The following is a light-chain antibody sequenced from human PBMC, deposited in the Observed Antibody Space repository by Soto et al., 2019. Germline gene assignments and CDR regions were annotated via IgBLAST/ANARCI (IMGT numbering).Light chain of an antibody. Sequence: EIVMTQSPVTLSVSPVAIVTLFCKASQSVSSNLAWYQQKPGQAPSLLIYGAFTRATGIPARFSGTGSGTEFTLTISSLQSEDFALYYCQQYNDWPLTFGQGTKGDIK. CDR3: QQYNDWPLT. V-gene: IGKV3-15*01. CDR2: GAF. CDR1: QSVSSN. J-gene: IGKJ1*01.